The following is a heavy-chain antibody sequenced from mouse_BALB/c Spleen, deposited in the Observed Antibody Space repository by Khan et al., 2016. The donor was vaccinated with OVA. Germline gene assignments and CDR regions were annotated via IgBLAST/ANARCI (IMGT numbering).Heavy chain of an antibody. Sequence: QVQLKESGPGLVQPSQSLSISCTVSGFSLTNYGVHWVRQSPGKGLEWLGVIWRDGSRAYNAAFMSSLYITKDNSKSQVFFTMNSLQADDTAIYYWAKNQAGYAMDYWGQGTSVTVSS. V-gene: IGHV2-5*01. CDR3: AKNQAGYAMDY. CDR1: GFSLTNYG. CDR2: IWRDGSR. J-gene: IGHJ4*01.